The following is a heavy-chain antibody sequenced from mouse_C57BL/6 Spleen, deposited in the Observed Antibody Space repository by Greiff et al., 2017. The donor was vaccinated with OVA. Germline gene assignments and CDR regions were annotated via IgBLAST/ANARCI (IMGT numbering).Heavy chain of an antibody. CDR2: ISYDGSN. CDR3: ARDRGERGWLLPAWFAY. CDR1: GYSITSGYY. J-gene: IGHJ3*01. D-gene: IGHD2-3*01. Sequence: EVQLQESGPGLVKPSQSLSLTCSVTGYSITSGYYWNWIRQFPGNKLEWMGYISYDGSNYYNPSLKNRISITRDTSKNQFFLKLNSVTTEDTATYYCARDRGERGWLLPAWFAYWGQGTLVTVSA. V-gene: IGHV3-6*01.